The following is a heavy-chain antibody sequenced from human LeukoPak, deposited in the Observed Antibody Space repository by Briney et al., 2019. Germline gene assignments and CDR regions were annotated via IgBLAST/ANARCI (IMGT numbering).Heavy chain of an antibody. CDR1: GFTFSRYE. D-gene: IGHD3-10*01. CDR3: ARIEGGFGELLFGYFDY. CDR2: ISSSGSTI. J-gene: IGHJ4*02. Sequence: GGSLRLSCAVSGFTFSRYEMNWVRQATGKGVEWVSYISSSGSTIYYADSVKGRSTISRDNAKNSLYLQMNSLRAEDTAVYYCARIEGGFGELLFGYFDYWGQGTLVTVSS. V-gene: IGHV3-48*03.